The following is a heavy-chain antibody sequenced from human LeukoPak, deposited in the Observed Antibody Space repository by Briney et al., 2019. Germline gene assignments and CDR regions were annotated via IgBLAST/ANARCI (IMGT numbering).Heavy chain of an antibody. D-gene: IGHD5-24*01. CDR3: ARGDGYNEEFDY. CDR2: INPNSGGT. Sequence: GASVKVSCKASGYTFTSYAMNWVRQAPGQGLEWMGWINPNSGGTNYAQKFQGRVTMTRDTSISTAYMELSRLRSDDTAVYYCARGDGYNEEFDYWGQGTLVTVSS. V-gene: IGHV1-2*02. J-gene: IGHJ4*02. CDR1: GYTFTSYA.